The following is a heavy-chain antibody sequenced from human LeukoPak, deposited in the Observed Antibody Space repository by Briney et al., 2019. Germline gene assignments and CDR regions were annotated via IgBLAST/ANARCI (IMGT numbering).Heavy chain of an antibody. V-gene: IGHV4-34*01. CDR2: INHSGST. CDR1: GGSFSGYY. CDR3: ARAAEYYDFWSGYYTLTWFDP. Sequence: SETLSLTCADYGGSFSGYYWSWIRQPPGKGLEWIGEINHSGSTNYNPSLKSRVTISVDTSKNQFSLKLSSVTAADTAVYYCARAAEYYDFWSGYYTLTWFDPWGQGTLVTVSS. J-gene: IGHJ5*02. D-gene: IGHD3-3*01.